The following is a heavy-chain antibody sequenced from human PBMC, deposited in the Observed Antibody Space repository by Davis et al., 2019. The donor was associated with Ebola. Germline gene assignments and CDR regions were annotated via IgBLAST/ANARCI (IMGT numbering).Heavy chain of an antibody. CDR2: IYPGDSDT. Sequence: GESLKISCKGSGYSFTSYWIGWVRQMPGKGLEWMGIIYPGDSDTRYSPSFQGQVTISADKSISTAYLQWSSLKASDTAMYYCARRRGYGFLLSESFDYWGQGTLVTVSS. CDR3: ARRRGYGFLLSESFDY. V-gene: IGHV5-51*01. CDR1: GYSFTSYW. D-gene: IGHD3-10*01. J-gene: IGHJ4*02.